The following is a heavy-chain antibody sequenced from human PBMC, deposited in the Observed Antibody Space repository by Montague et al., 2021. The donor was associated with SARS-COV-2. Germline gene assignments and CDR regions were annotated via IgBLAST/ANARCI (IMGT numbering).Heavy chain of an antibody. CDR1: GGSITGYY. J-gene: IGHJ3*02. Sequence: SETLSLTCTVSGGSITGYYWSWLRRSPGKGLEWIAYISDGGAVNYNPSLGSRVTISTDTSKNQLSLKVNSVTAADTAVYYCVRDHPYGGPRGAYDIWGQGTVVTVSS. CDR2: ISDGGAV. CDR3: VRDHPYGGPRGAYDI. V-gene: IGHV4-59*01. D-gene: IGHD4-23*01.